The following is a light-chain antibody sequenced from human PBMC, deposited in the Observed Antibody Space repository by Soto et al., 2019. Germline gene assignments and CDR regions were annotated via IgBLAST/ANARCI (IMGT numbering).Light chain of an antibody. CDR1: QSVSSN. CDR2: GAS. J-gene: IGKJ3*01. CDR3: QQYASSPLT. Sequence: EIVMTQSPATLSVSPGERATLSCRASQSVSSNLAWYQQKPGQAPRLLIYGASTRATGIPARFSGSGSGTEFTLTISSLQSEDFAVYYCQQYASSPLTFGPGTRVAIK. V-gene: IGKV3-15*01.